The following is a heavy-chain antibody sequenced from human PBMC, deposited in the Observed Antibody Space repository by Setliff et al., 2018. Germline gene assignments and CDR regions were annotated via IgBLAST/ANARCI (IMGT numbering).Heavy chain of an antibody. Sequence: SETLSLTCAVYGGSFNVYFWSWIRQPPGKGLEWIGFIFYSGYTHYNPSLKSRVTMSVDVSRDQFSLELSSVTAADTAVYFCARGSGRGYSYGLFDYWGQGSLVTVSS. CDR3: ARGSGRGYSYGLFDY. V-gene: IGHV4-34*11. CDR1: GGSFNVYF. CDR2: IFYSGYT. D-gene: IGHD5-18*01. J-gene: IGHJ4*02.